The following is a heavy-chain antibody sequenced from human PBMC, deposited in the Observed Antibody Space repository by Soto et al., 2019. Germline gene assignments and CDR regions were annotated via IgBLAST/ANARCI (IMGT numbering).Heavy chain of an antibody. CDR2: IYYSGST. CDR1: GGSISSYY. CDR3: ARSPSRDMAKFDY. V-gene: IGHV4-59*01. D-gene: IGHD2-15*01. Sequence: SETLSLTCTVSGGSISSYYWSWIRQPPGKGLEWIGYIYYSGSTNYNPSLKSRVTISVDTSKNQFSLKLSSVTAADTAVYYCARSPSRDMAKFDYWGQGTLVTVSS. J-gene: IGHJ4*02.